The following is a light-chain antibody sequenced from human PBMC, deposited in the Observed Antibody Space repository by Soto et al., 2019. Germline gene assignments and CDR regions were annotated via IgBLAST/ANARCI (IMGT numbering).Light chain of an antibody. V-gene: IGKV3-20*01. CDR3: QQYGTSPYT. J-gene: IGKJ2*01. Sequence: EIVLTQSPGTLSLSPGERATLSCRASQSVGGVYLAWYQHRPGQAPSLLIYGASTRATGIPNRFSGSGSGTDFTLTINRLEPEDFAVYYCQQYGTSPYTFGPGTKLEIK. CDR2: GAS. CDR1: QSVGGVY.